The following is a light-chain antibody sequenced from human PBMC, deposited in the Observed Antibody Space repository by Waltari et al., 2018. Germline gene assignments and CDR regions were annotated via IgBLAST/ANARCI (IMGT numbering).Light chain of an antibody. V-gene: IGLV2-11*01. CDR1: SSDIGAYNY. J-gene: IGLJ3*02. Sequence: QSALNQPRSVSRSPGQSVTISCTGTSSDIGAYNYVSLYQQHPGNVPNLILYDVTKRPPGVPDRFSGSKSGTSASLAISGLRSEDEADYYCAAWDDSLSAWVFGGGTKLTVL. CDR2: DVT. CDR3: AAWDDSLSAWV.